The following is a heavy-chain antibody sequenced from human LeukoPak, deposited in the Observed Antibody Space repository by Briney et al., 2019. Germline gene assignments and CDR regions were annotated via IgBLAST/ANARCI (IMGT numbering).Heavy chain of an antibody. CDR1: GVSFSGHW. CDR2: IKYDGSEK. CDR3: ARDSGIAAAGDYGMDV. V-gene: IGHV3-7*05. J-gene: IGHJ6*02. Sequence: PGGSLRLSCSGSGVSFSGHWMHWVRQAPGKGLDCVATIKYDGSEKYYVGSVRGRFTISRDNTKNSLFLQMNSLRAEDTAMYYCARDSGIAAAGDYGMDVWGQGTTVAVSS. D-gene: IGHD6-13*01.